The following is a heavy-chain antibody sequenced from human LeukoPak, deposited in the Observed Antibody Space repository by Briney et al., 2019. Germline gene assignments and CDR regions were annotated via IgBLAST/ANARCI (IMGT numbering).Heavy chain of an antibody. J-gene: IGHJ6*04. CDR1: GFSFSSYW. D-gene: IGHD2-21*01. CDR2: INFDGSNI. CDR3: VRDSASQGDV. V-gene: IGHV3-74*01. Sequence: GGSLRLSCAASGFSFSSYWMHWVRQDPGEGRVWVSRINFDGSNIGYADSVKGRFTVSRDNAKNTLYLQMDSLRAEDTAVYYCVRDSASQGDVWGRGTTVTVSS.